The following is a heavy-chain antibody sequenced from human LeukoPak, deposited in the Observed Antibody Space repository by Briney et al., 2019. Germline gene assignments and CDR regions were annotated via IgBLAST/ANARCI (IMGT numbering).Heavy chain of an antibody. CDR3: ARVPVWFDWLLFSNPKLGEEETGFDP. J-gene: IGHJ5*02. Sequence: GASVKVSCKASGGTFSSYGISWVRQAPGQGLEWMGWISAYNGNTSYAQKLQGRVTMTTDTSTSTAYMELRSLRSDDTAVYYCARVPVWFDWLLFSNPKLGEEETGFDPWGQGTLVTVSS. D-gene: IGHD3-9*01. V-gene: IGHV1-18*01. CDR1: GGTFSSYG. CDR2: ISAYNGNT.